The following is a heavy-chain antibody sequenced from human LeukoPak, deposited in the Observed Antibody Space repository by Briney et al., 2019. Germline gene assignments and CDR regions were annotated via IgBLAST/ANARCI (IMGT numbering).Heavy chain of an antibody. CDR1: GGSISSGGYY. Sequence: PSQTLSLTCTVSGGSISSGGYYWSWIRQHPGKGLEWIGYIYYSGSTYYNPSLKTRVTISVDTSKNQFSLKLSSVTAADTAVYYCARGVSAETKGAFDYWGQGTLVTVSS. CDR2: IYYSGST. D-gene: IGHD6-25*01. CDR3: ARGVSAETKGAFDY. J-gene: IGHJ4*02. V-gene: IGHV4-31*03.